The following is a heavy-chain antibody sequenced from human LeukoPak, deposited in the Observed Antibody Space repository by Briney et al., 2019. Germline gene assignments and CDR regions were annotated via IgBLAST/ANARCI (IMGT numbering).Heavy chain of an antibody. Sequence: PGGSLRLSCAASGFTFSSYAMSWVRQAPGKGLEWVSAISGSGGSTYYADSVKGRFTISRDNSKNTLYLQMNSLRAEDTAVYYCATSINRVHAFDIWGQGTMVTVSS. CDR1: GFTFSSYA. J-gene: IGHJ3*02. V-gene: IGHV3-23*01. CDR3: ATSINRVHAFDI. CDR2: ISGSGGST. D-gene: IGHD1-14*01.